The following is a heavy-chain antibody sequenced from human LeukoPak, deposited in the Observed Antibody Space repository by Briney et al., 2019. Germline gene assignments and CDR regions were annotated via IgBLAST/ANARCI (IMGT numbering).Heavy chain of an antibody. CDR2: ISAYNGNT. J-gene: IGHJ4*02. CDR3: ARAGYYYGSGSYYMTYYDY. D-gene: IGHD3-10*01. CDR1: GYTFTSYG. V-gene: IGHV1-18*01. Sequence: ASVKVSCKASGYTFTSYGISWVRQAPGQGLEWMGWISAYNGNTNYAQKLQGRVTTTTDTSTSTAYMELRSLRSDDTAVYYCARAGYYYGSGSYYMTYYDYWGQGTLVTVSS.